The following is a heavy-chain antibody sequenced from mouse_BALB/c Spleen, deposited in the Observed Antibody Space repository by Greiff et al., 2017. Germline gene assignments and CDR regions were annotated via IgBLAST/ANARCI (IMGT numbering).Heavy chain of an antibody. J-gene: IGHJ2*01. CDR3: ARGGGNSFDY. Sequence: EVKLQESGPELVKPGASVKISCKASGYSFTGYFMNWVMQSHGKSLEWIGRINPYNGDTFYNQKFKGKATLTVDKSSSTAHMELRSLASEDSAVYYCARGGGNSFDYWGQGTTLTVSS. V-gene: IGHV1-20*02. CDR1: GYSFTGYF. CDR2: INPYNGDT.